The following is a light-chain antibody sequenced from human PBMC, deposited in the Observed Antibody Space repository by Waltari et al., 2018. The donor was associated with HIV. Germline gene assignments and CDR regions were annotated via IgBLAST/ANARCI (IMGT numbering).Light chain of an antibody. J-gene: IGLJ3*02. V-gene: IGLV2-14*03. CDR2: DVD. Sequence: SAVTQPASVSGLPGQSITISCTGGDSDFGLATFFSWYQQHPGRVPRLILYDVDSRAPGISDRFSGSRSGPTASLNISRLRAEDEADYYCASFTGDDTLLFGGGTKVTVL. CDR1: DSDFGLATF. CDR3: ASFTGDDTLL.